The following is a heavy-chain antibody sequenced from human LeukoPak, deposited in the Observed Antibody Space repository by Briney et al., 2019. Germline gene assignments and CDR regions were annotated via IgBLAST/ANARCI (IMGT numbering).Heavy chain of an antibody. CDR2: ISSSGSTI. D-gene: IGHD3-16*02. CDR3: ARESRAGYDDVWESYRYTGLDY. CDR1: GFAFRTYE. J-gene: IGHJ4*02. V-gene: IGHV3-48*03. Sequence: QPGGSLRLSCAASGFAFRTYEMNWVRQAPGKGLGWGSYISSSGSTIYYADSVKGRFTISRDNAKKSLYLQMNSLRAEDTAVYYCARESRAGYDDVWESYRYTGLDYWGQGTLVTVSS.